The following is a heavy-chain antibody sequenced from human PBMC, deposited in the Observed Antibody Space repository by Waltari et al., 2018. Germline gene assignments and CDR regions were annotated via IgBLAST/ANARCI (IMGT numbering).Heavy chain of an antibody. V-gene: IGHV3-7*01. J-gene: IGHJ4*02. CDR3: TSNYDILTGLDY. Sequence: EVQLVESGGGLVQPGGSLRLSCAASGFTFSSYWMSWVRQAPGKGLGWVANRKQDGSEKDYVDFVKGRFTISRDNAKNSLYLQMNSLRAEDTAVYYCTSNYDILTGLDYWGQGTLVTVSS. D-gene: IGHD3-9*01. CDR1: GFTFSSYW. CDR2: RKQDGSEK.